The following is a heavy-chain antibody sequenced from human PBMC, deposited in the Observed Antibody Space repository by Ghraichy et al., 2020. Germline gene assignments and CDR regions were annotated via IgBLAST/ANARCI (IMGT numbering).Heavy chain of an antibody. CDR1: GFTFSSYA. CDR2: ISGSGGST. Sequence: GGSLRLSCAASGFTFSSYAMSWVRQAPGKGLEWVLAISGSGGSTYYADSVKGRFTISRDNSKNTLYLQMNSLRAEDTAVYYCAKGGSSSSALFSYYYYYMDVWGKGTTVTVSS. CDR3: AKGGSSSSALFSYYYYYMDV. J-gene: IGHJ6*03. D-gene: IGHD6-6*01. V-gene: IGHV3-23*01.